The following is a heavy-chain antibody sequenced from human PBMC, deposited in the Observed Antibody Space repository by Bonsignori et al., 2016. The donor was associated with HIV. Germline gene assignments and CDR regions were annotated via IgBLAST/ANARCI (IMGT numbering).Heavy chain of an antibody. CDR1: GGSISSYY. D-gene: IGHD3-3*01. Sequence: SETLSLTCTVSGGSISSYYWSWIRQPAGKGLEWIGRIYTSGSTNYNPSLKSRVTMSVDTSKNQFSLKLSSVTAADTAVYYCARAYYDFWSGYNWFDPWGQGTLVTVSS. V-gene: IGHV4-4*07. CDR3: ARAYYDFWSGYNWFDP. J-gene: IGHJ5*02. CDR2: IYTSGST.